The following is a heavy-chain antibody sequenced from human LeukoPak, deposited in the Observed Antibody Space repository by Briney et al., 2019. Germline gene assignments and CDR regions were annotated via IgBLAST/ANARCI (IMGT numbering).Heavy chain of an antibody. CDR3: ARWASDGGDCYSGCSMDV. J-gene: IGHJ6*02. CDR1: GYSFTTYW. D-gene: IGHD2-21*02. CDR2: IYPGDSDT. Sequence: HGESLKISCKGSGYSFTTYWIGWVRQLPGKGLEWMGIIYPGDSDTRYSPSFQGQVTISADKSISTAYLQWSSLKASDTAMYYCARWASDGGDCYSGCSMDVWGQGTTVTVSS. V-gene: IGHV5-51*01.